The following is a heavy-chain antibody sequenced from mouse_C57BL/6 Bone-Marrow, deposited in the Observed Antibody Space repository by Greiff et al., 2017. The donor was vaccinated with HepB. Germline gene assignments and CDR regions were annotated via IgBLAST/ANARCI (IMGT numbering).Heavy chain of an antibody. CDR1: GYAFTNYL. CDR3: ARHYGFDY. CDR2: INPGSGGT. J-gene: IGHJ2*01. D-gene: IGHD1-1*02. V-gene: IGHV1-54*01. Sequence: VHLVESGAELVRPGTSVKVSCKASGYAFTNYLIEWVKQRPGQGLEWIGVINPGSGGTNYNEKFKGKATLTADKSSSTAYMQLSSLTSEDSAVYFCARHYGFDYWGQGTTLTVSS.